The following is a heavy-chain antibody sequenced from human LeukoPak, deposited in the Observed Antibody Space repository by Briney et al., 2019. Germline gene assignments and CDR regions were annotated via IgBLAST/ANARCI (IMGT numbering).Heavy chain of an antibody. V-gene: IGHV4-39*01. Sequence: SETLSLTCTVSGDSIASSNVYWGWIRLPPGKGLEWIGNMYYSGLTYYNPSLKSRLTLAVDTSKYQFSLTLSSVTAADTAVYYCARSGGLLLWFGEFEEVGHYFDYWGQGTLVTVSS. J-gene: IGHJ4*02. CDR2: MYYSGLT. D-gene: IGHD3-10*01. CDR3: ARSGGLLLWFGEFEEVGHYFDY. CDR1: GDSIASSNVY.